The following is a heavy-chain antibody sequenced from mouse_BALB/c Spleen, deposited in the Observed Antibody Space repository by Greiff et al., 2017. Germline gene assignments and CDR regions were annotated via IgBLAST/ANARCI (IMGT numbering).Heavy chain of an antibody. CDR3: AQYGNYKTGFAY. Sequence: EVQLQQSGAELVKPGASVTLSCTASGFNIKDTYMHWVKQRPEQGLEWIGRIDPANGNTKYDPKFQGKATITADTSSNTAYLQLSSLTSEDTAVYYCAQYGNYKTGFAYWGQGTLVTVSA. V-gene: IGHV14-3*02. CDR2: IDPANGNT. D-gene: IGHD2-10*02. CDR1: GFNIKDTY. J-gene: IGHJ3*01.